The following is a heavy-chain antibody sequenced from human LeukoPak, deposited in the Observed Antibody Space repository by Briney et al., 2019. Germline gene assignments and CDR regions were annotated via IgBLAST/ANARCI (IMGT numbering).Heavy chain of an antibody. CDR3: AKASIAVAAPWTNYYFDY. J-gene: IGHJ4*02. V-gene: IGHV3-30-3*01. Sequence: GGSLRLSCAASGFTFSSYAMHWVRQAPGKGLEWVAVISYDGSNKYYADSVKGRFTISRDNSKNTLYLQMNSLRAEDTAVYYCAKASIAVAAPWTNYYFDYWGQGTLVTVSS. CDR1: GFTFSSYA. D-gene: IGHD6-19*01. CDR2: ISYDGSNK.